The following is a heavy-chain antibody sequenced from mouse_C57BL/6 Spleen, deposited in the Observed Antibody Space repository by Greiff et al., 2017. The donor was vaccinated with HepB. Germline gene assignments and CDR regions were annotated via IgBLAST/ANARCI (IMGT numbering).Heavy chain of an antibody. CDR1: GYAFTNYL. CDR2: INPGSGGT. D-gene: IGHD1-1*01. Sequence: QVQLQQSGAELVRPGTSVKVSCKASGYAFTNYLIEWVKQRPGQGLEWIGVINPGSGGTNYNEKFKGKATLTADKSSSTAYMQLSSLTSADSAVYFCARGCITTVVADYWGQGTTLTVSS. V-gene: IGHV1-54*01. CDR3: ARGCITTVVADY. J-gene: IGHJ2*01.